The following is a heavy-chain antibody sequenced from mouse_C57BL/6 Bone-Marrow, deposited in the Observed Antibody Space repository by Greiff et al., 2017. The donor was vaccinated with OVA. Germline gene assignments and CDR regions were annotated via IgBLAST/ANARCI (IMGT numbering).Heavy chain of an antibody. CDR3: ASWDDYDAWFAY. CDR1: GYTFTSYW. V-gene: IGHV1-69*01. Sequence: QVQLQQPGAELVMPGASVKLSCKASGYTFTSYWMHWVKQRPGQGLEWIGEIDPSDSYTNYNQKFKGKSTLTVDKSSSTAYMQLSSLTSEDSAVYYCASWDDYDAWFAYWGQGTLVTVPA. J-gene: IGHJ3*01. CDR2: IDPSDSYT. D-gene: IGHD2-4*01.